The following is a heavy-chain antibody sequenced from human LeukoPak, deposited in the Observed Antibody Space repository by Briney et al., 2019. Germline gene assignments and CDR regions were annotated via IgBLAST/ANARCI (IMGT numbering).Heavy chain of an antibody. CDR2: ISYDGGNT. V-gene: IGHV3-30-3*01. CDR3: AKEGTGIHFDY. CDR1: GFTFSSNA. J-gene: IGHJ4*02. D-gene: IGHD1-1*01. Sequence: GGSLRLSCAASGFTFSSNAIHWVRQAPGKGLEWVAEISYDGGNTYYADSVKGRFTISRDNSKNTLYLQMNSLRAEDTAVYYCAKEGTGIHFDYRGQGTLVTVSS.